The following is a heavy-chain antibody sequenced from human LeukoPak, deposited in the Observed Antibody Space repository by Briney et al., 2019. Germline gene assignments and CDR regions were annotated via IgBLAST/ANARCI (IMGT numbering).Heavy chain of an antibody. CDR2: IQQSGGAT. D-gene: IGHD3-10*01. CDR3: ARDGYASGSHDY. V-gene: IGHV3-7*04. CDR1: GFTFSNYW. J-gene: IGHJ4*02. Sequence: GGSLRLSCAASGFTFSNYWMTWVRQAPGRGLEWVANIQQSGGATHYVDSVKGRFTISRDNAKSSLYLQLTSLRVEDTAVYYCARDGYASGSHDYWGQGALVTVSA.